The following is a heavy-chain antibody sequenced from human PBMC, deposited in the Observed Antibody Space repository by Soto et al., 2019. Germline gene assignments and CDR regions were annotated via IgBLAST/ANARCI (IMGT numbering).Heavy chain of an antibody. CDR1: GFTFSSYG. CDR3: ATGRNVVAAGYGMDV. V-gene: IGHV3-30*03. Sequence: QVLLVESGGGVVQPGRSLRLSCAASGFTFSSYGMHWVRQAPGKGLEWVAVISYDGSNKYYADSVKGRFTISRDNSETTLYLQMSSLRAEDTAVYYCATGRNVVAAGYGMDVWGRGTTVTVSS. CDR2: ISYDGSNK. D-gene: IGHD6-13*01. J-gene: IGHJ6*02.